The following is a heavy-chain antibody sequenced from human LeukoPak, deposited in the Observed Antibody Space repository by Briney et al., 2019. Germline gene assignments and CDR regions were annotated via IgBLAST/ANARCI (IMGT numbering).Heavy chain of an antibody. CDR2: ITSSSSHT. V-gene: IGHV3-21*01. Sequence: GGSLRLSCSASGFIFSSYNMSWVRQAPGQALEWVSSITSSSSHTFYADSVRGRYTIFRDNAQKSLYLQMDSLTAEDTAVYYCARDPYSGGYGADYYYYMDVWGKGTTVTVSS. D-gene: IGHD1-26*01. CDR1: GFIFSSYN. J-gene: IGHJ6*03. CDR3: ARDPYSGGYGADYYYYMDV.